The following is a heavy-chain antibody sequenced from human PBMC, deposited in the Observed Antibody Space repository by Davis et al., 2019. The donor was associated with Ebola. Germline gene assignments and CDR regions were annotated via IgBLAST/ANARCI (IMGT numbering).Heavy chain of an antibody. CDR2: ISWKGGHI. D-gene: IGHD2-15*01. V-gene: IGHV3-9*01. Sequence: SLKISCVGSGITLEDYAMHWVRQAPGRGLEWVSRISWKGGHIAYAESVKGRFTISRDNAKNSLYLQMSSLRVEDTALYYCAASVVVVAALDFWGQGTLVTVSS. J-gene: IGHJ4*02. CDR1: GITLEDYA. CDR3: AASVVVVAALDF.